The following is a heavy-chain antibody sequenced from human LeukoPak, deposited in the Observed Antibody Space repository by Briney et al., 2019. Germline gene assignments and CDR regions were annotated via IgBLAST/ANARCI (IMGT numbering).Heavy chain of an antibody. J-gene: IGHJ4*02. V-gene: IGHV3-7*01. CDR3: ARDRQWLDY. D-gene: IGHD6-19*01. CDR2: IKQDGSEK. CDR1: GFTFSSYA. Sequence: GGSLRLSCAASGFTFSSYAMSWVRQAPGKGLEWVANIKQDGSEKYYVDSVKGRFTISRDNAKNSLYLQMNSLRAEDTAVYYCARDRQWLDYWGQGTLVTVSS.